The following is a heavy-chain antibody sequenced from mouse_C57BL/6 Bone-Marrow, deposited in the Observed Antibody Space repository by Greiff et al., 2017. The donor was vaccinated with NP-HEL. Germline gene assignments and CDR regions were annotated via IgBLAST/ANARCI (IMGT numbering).Heavy chain of an antibody. CDR1: GYTFTSYW. CDR2: IHPNSGST. CDR3: AGYYGSSYGYFDV. J-gene: IGHJ1*03. Sequence: QVQLQQPGAELVKPGASVKLSCKASGYTFTSYWMPWVKQRPGQGLEWIGMIHPNSGSTNYNEKFKSKATLTVDKSSSTAYMQLSSLTSEDSAVYYCAGYYGSSYGYFDVWGTGTTVTVSS. D-gene: IGHD1-1*01. V-gene: IGHV1-64*01.